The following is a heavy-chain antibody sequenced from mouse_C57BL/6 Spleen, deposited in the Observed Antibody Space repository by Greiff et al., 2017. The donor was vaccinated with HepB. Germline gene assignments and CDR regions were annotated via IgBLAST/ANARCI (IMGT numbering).Heavy chain of an antibody. D-gene: IGHD1-1*01. CDR1: GFTFSSYG. CDR2: ISSGGSYT. V-gene: IGHV5-6*01. Sequence: EVKLVESGGDLVKPGGSLKLSCAASGFTFSSYGMSWVRQTPDKRLEWVATISSGGSYTYYPDSVKGRFTISRDNAKNTLYLQMSSLKSEDTAMYYCARSLYYGSSFYFDYWGQGTTLTVSS. J-gene: IGHJ2*01. CDR3: ARSLYYGSSFYFDY.